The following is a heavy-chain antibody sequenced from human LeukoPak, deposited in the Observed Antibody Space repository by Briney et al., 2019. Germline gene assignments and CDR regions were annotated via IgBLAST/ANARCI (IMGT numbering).Heavy chain of an antibody. J-gene: IGHJ4*02. CDR1: GYTFTSYG. V-gene: IGHV1-8*03. Sequence: ASVKVSCKASGYTFTSYGISWVRQATGQGLEWMGWMNPNSGNTGYAQKFQGRVTITRNTSISTAYMELSSLRSEDTAVYYCARGGYSSSWYRGDFDYWGQGTLVTVSS. CDR2: MNPNSGNT. D-gene: IGHD6-13*01. CDR3: ARGGYSSSWYRGDFDY.